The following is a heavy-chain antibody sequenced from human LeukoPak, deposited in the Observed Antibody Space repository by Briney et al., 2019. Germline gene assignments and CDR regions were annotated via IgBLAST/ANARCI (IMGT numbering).Heavy chain of an antibody. J-gene: IGHJ4*02. D-gene: IGHD6-19*01. CDR3: ARRVAVAGRYYFDY. Sequence: SETLSLTCTVSGGSINSYYCSWIRQPAGKGLEWIGRIYTGGNTNYNPSLKSRVTMSVDTSKNQFSLKLSSVTAADTAVYYCARRVAVAGRYYFDYWGQGTLVTVSS. CDR1: GGSINSYY. V-gene: IGHV4-4*07. CDR2: IYTGGNT.